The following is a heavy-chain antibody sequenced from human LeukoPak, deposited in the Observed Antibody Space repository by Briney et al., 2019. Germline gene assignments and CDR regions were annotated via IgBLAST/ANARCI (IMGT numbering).Heavy chain of an antibody. Sequence: SEALSLTCTVSGGSISSYYWSWIRQPPGKGLEWIGYIYYSGSTNYNPSLKSRVTISVDTSKNQFSLKLSSVTAADTAVYYCARAAVWNWFDPWGQGTLVTVSS. D-gene: IGHD6-19*01. CDR2: IYYSGST. J-gene: IGHJ5*02. V-gene: IGHV4-59*01. CDR3: ARAAVWNWFDP. CDR1: GGSISSYY.